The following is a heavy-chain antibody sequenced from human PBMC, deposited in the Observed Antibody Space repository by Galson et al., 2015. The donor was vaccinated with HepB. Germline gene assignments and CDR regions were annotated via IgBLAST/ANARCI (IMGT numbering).Heavy chain of an antibody. CDR3: ARHRWPSTTTGYSDC. Sequence: QSGAEVKKPGESLKISCKGSGYAFTTYWIAWVRQMPGKGLEWMGIIYPGDSDTRYSPSFQGQVTMSADKSISTAYLQWGSLKASATAMYYCARHRWPSTTTGYSDCWGQGTLVTVSS. J-gene: IGHJ4*02. CDR1: GYAFTTYW. D-gene: IGHD2-2*01. V-gene: IGHV5-51*01. CDR2: IYPGDSDT.